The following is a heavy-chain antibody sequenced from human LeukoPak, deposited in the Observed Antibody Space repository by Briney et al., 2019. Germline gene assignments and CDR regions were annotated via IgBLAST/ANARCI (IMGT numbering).Heavy chain of an antibody. Sequence: SETLSLTCAVYGGSFSGYYWSWIRQPPGKGLEWIGEINHSGSTNYNPSLKSRVTISVDTSKNQFSLKLSSVTAADTAVYYCFGRPRCYYYGMDVWGQGTTVTVSS. V-gene: IGHV4-34*01. J-gene: IGHJ6*02. CDR2: INHSGST. D-gene: IGHD3-10*01. CDR3: FGRPRCYYYGMDV. CDR1: GGSFSGYY.